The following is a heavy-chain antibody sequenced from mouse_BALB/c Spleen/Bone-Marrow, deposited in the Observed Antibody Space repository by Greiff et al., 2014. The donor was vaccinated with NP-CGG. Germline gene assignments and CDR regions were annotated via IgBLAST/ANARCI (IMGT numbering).Heavy chain of an antibody. Sequence: ESGAELMKPGASVKISCKATGYTFSRYCIEWVKQRPGHGLEWIGEILPGSGSTNYNEKFKGKATFTADTSSNTAYMQLSSLTSEDSAVYYCARWGYGSSYVGYFDVWGAGTTVTVSS. V-gene: IGHV1-9*01. J-gene: IGHJ1*01. CDR2: ILPGSGST. D-gene: IGHD1-1*01. CDR1: GYTFSRYC. CDR3: ARWGYGSSYVGYFDV.